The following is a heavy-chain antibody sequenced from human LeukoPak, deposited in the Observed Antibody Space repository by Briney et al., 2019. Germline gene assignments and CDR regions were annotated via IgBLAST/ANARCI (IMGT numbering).Heavy chain of an antibody. J-gene: IGHJ5*02. D-gene: IGHD5-18*01. CDR2: IYDAGST. V-gene: IGHV3-53*01. Sequence: PGGSLRLSCAASGFTVSSSYMSWVRQAPGKGLEWVSVIYDAGSTYYADSVKGRFTISRDSSKSTLYLQMNSLRVDDTAVYYCARVDTASGILAWGQGTLVTVSS. CDR3: ARVDTASGILA. CDR1: GFTVSSSY.